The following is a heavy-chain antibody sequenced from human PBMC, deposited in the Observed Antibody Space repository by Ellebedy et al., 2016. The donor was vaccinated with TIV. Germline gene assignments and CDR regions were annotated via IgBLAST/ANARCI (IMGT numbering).Heavy chain of an antibody. J-gene: IGHJ6*02. CDR1: GYTFTGYY. Sequence: ASVKVSCXASGYTFTGYYMHWVRQAPGQGLEWMGWISAYNGNTNYAQKLQGRVTMTTDTSTSTAYMELRSLRSDDTAVYYCARDRHFTVVGRYYYGMDVWGQGTTVTVSS. CDR3: ARDRHFTVVGRYYYGMDV. CDR2: ISAYNGNT. V-gene: IGHV1-18*04. D-gene: IGHD2-2*01.